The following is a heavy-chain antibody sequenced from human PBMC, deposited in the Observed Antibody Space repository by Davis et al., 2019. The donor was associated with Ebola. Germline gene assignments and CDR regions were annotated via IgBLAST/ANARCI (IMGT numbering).Heavy chain of an antibody. J-gene: IGHJ6*02. CDR3: ARSVVVVPAAIQRGLGYYYGMDV. V-gene: IGHV3-11*01. CDR2: ISSSGSTI. CDR1: GFTFSSYA. D-gene: IGHD2-2*02. Sequence: GESLKISCAASGFTFSSYAMSWIRQAPGKGLEWVSYISSSGSTIYYADSVKGRFTISRDNAKNSLYLQMNSLRAEDTAVYYCARSVVVVPAAIQRGLGYYYGMDVWGQGTTVTVSS.